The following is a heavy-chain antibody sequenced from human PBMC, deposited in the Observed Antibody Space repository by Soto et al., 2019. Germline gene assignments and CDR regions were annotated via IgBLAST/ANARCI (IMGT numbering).Heavy chain of an antibody. CDR2: INAGNGNT. V-gene: IGHV1-3*01. J-gene: IGHJ4*02. Sequence: QVQLVQSGAEVKKPGASVKVSCKTSGYTFTSYAVHWARQAPGQRLEWMGWINAGNGNTEYSQKFQGSVTFTRDTSARTAHMELSSLRSEDTAVYYCVAVDYGDYWGQGTLVTVSS. CDR1: GYTFTSYA. D-gene: IGHD6-19*01. CDR3: VAVDYGDY.